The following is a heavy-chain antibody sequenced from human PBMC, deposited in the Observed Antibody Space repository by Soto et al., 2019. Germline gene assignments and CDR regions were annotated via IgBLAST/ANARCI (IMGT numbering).Heavy chain of an antibody. J-gene: IGHJ5*02. D-gene: IGHD2-2*01. CDR1: GFTFSSYA. Sequence: GGSLRPSCAPSGFTFSSYAMSWVRQAPGKGLEWVSAISGSGGSTYYADSVKGRFTISRDNSKNTLYLQMNSLRAEDTAVYYCAKDNDIVVVPTPVPFDPWGPGTPVTVSS. CDR2: ISGSGGST. V-gene: IGHV3-23*01. CDR3: AKDNDIVVVPTPVPFDP.